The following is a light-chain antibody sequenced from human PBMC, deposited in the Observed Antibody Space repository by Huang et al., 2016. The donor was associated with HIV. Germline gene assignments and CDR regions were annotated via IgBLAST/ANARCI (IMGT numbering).Light chain of an antibody. Sequence: IQLHQSPSSLSASVGERVAITCRASQDIGNSLAWYQQRPGKAPKPLIYAASTLQGGVSSRFSGSVSGTYFTLTINDLQPEDFATYYCQQLKDYPVTFGQGTRLDIE. J-gene: IGKJ5*01. CDR2: AAS. CDR3: QQLKDYPVT. CDR1: QDIGNS. V-gene: IGKV1-9*01.